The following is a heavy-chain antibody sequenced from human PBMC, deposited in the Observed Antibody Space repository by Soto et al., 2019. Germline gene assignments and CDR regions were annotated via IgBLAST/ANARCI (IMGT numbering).Heavy chain of an antibody. V-gene: IGHV4-31*03. J-gene: IGHJ6*02. CDR3: ARARMVRGIIYYYGMDV. D-gene: IGHD3-10*01. CDR2: IYYSGST. Sequence: QVQLQESGPGLVKSSQTLSLTCTVSGGSISSDGNYWSWIRQHPGKGLEWIGYIYYSGSTYYNPSLKSRVTILVDTSKNQFSLKLNSVTAADTAVYYCARARMVRGIIYYYGMDVWGQGTTVTVSS. CDR1: GGSISSDGNY.